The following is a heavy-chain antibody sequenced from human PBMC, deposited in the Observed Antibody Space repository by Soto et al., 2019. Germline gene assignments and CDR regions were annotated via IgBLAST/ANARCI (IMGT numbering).Heavy chain of an antibody. CDR3: ARDYRRGYSGYDRVYYYGMDV. CDR1: GGSISSYY. D-gene: IGHD5-12*01. CDR2: IYYSGST. Sequence: NPSETLSLTCTVSGGSISSYYWSWIRQPPGKGLEWIGYIYYSGSTNYNPSLKSRVTISVDTSKNQFSLKLSSVTAADTAVYYCARDYRRGYSGYDRVYYYGMDVWGQGTTVTVSS. V-gene: IGHV4-59*01. J-gene: IGHJ6*02.